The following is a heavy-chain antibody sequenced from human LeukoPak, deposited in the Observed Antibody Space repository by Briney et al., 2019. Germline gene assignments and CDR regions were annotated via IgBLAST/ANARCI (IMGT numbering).Heavy chain of an antibody. V-gene: IGHV1-46*01. CDR3: ARDVSSTSSWWFDP. Sequence: ASVKVSCKASGYTFTSHYMHWVRQAPEQGLEWMGIINPSGGSTSYAQKFQGRVTMTRDMSTRTDYMELSSLRYEDTAVYYCARDVSSTSSWWFDPWGHGTLVIVSS. D-gene: IGHD2-2*01. J-gene: IGHJ5*02. CDR1: GYTFTSHY. CDR2: INPSGGST.